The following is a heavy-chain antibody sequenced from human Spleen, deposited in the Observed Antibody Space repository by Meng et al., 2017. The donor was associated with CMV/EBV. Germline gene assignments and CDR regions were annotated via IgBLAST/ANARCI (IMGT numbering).Heavy chain of an antibody. D-gene: IGHD2-2*01. V-gene: IGHV3-30*02. CDR1: GFTFSNYG. Sequence: GESLKISCVTSGFTFSNYGMHWVRQAPGKGLEWVAFIRYDGSGKYYADSVKGRFTISRDNSKNTLYLQMNSLRAEDTAVYYCAKEDADYCSSSSCYPPYYFDYWGQGTRVTVSS. J-gene: IGHJ4*02. CDR3: AKEDADYCSSSSCYPPYYFDY. CDR2: IRYDGSGK.